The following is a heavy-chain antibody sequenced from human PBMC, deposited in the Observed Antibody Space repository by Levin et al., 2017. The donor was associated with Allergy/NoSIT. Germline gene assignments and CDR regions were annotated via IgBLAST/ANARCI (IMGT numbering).Heavy chain of an antibody. V-gene: IGHV1-2*02. J-gene: IGHJ6*02. CDR2: INPNSGGT. CDR1: GYTFTGYY. Sequence: ASVKVSCKASGYTFTGYYMHWVRQAPGQGLEWMGWINPNSGGTNYAQKFQGRVTMTRDTSISTAYMELSRLRSDDTAVYYCARDGDGGCSSTSCYDVYYYYGMDVWGQGTTVTVSS. D-gene: IGHD2-2*01. CDR3: ARDGDGGCSSTSCYDVYYYYGMDV.